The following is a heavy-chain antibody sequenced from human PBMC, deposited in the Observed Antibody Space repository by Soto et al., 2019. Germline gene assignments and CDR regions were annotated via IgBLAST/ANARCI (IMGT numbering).Heavy chain of an antibody. CDR1: GYTFTSYA. J-gene: IGHJ4*02. CDR2: INAGNGNT. D-gene: IGHD3-3*01. V-gene: IGHV1-3*01. CDR3: ARAADYDFWSGYYYDY. Sequence: QVQLVQSGAEVKKPWASVKGSCKASGYTFTSYAMHWVRQAPGQRLEWMGWINAGNGNTKYSQKFQGRVTITRDTSASTAYMELSSLRSEDTAVYYCARAADYDFWSGYYYDYWGQGTLVTVSS.